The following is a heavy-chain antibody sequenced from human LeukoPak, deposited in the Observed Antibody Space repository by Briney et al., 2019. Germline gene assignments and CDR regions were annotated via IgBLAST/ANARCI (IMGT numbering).Heavy chain of an antibody. Sequence: PGGSLRLSCAASGFTFSSYAMSWVRQAPGKGLEWVSAISGSGGSTYYADSVKGRFTISRDNSKNTLYLQMNSLRAEDTAVYYCAITMVRGVRGMDVWGKGTTVTVSP. CDR2: ISGSGGST. D-gene: IGHD3-10*01. V-gene: IGHV3-23*01. J-gene: IGHJ6*04. CDR3: AITMVRGVRGMDV. CDR1: GFTFSSYA.